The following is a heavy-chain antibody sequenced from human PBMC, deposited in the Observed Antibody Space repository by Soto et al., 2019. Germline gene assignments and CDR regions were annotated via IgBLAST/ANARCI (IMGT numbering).Heavy chain of an antibody. CDR3: ARGASSSSNYYFDY. Sequence: GGSLRLSCAASGFTFSSYSMNWVRQAPGKGLEWVSSXXSXXSXXXXXDXXXGRFTISRDNAKNSLYLQMNSLRAEDTAVYYCARGASSSSNYYFDYWGQGTLVTVSS. D-gene: IGHD6-6*01. J-gene: IGHJ4*02. CDR1: GFTFSSYS. CDR2: XXSXXSXX. V-gene: IGHV3-21*01.